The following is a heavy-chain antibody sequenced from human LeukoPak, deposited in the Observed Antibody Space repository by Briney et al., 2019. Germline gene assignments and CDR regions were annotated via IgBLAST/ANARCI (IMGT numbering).Heavy chain of an antibody. Sequence: SETLSLTCAVYGGSFSGYYWSWIRQPPGKGLEWIGEINHSGSTNYNPSLKSRVTISVDTSKNQFSLKLSSVTAADTAVYYCARDRWLQSRRGNFDDWGQGTLVTVSS. D-gene: IGHD5-24*01. CDR2: INHSGST. CDR1: GGSFSGYY. V-gene: IGHV4-34*01. CDR3: ARDRWLQSRRGNFDD. J-gene: IGHJ4*02.